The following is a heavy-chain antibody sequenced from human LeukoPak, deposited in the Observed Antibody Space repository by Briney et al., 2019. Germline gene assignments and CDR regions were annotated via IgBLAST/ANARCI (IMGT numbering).Heavy chain of an antibody. CDR2: IYYNGST. Sequence: SETLSLTCNVSGGSMSTNYWSWIRQPPGKGLEWIGYIYYNGSTNYNPSLKSRVTISVDTSKSQFSLKLNSVTAADTAVYYCAGGTTVLTYWGQGSLVTVSS. J-gene: IGHJ4*02. D-gene: IGHD4-23*01. CDR3: AGGTTVLTY. V-gene: IGHV4-59*01. CDR1: GGSMSTNY.